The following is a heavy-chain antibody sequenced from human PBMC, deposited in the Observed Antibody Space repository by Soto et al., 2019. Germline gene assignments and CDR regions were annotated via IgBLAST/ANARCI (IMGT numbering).Heavy chain of an antibody. J-gene: IGHJ5*02. V-gene: IGHV4-39*01. CDR2: IYYSGST. Sequence: PSETLSLTCTVPGASIRSSSYYRGWIRQPPGKGLEWIGSIYYSGSTYYNPSLKSRVTISVDKSKNQFSLKLSSVTAADTAVYYCARHVGTIVVVMDHWCDPWGQGTLVTVS. D-gene: IGHD3-22*01. CDR1: GASIRSSSYY. CDR3: ARHVGTIVVVMDHWCDP.